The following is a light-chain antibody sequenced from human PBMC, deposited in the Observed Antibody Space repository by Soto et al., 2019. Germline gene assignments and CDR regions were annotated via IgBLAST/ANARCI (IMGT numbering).Light chain of an antibody. J-gene: IGLJ1*01. CDR3: SSYTTTDPYV. CDR1: AMTVGAYDY. V-gene: IGLV2-14*01. CDR2: EVS. Sequence: QSVLTQPPPGLGLLGRPSTSSSPETAMTVGAYDYVSWYQQHPGKAPKYLIYEVSNRPSGVSDRFSGSKSGTTASLTISGLQAEDEADYYCSSYTTTDPYVFGTGTKLTVL.